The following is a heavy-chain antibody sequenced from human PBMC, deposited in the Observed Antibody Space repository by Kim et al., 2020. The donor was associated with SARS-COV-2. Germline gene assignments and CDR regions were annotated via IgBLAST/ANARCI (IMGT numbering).Heavy chain of an antibody. CDR1: GFTFSNAW. CDR3: TTSKTYYYGSGSVYYYYGMDV. CDR2: IKSKTDGGTT. J-gene: IGHJ6*02. Sequence: GGSLRLSCAASGFTFSNAWMSWVRQAPGKGLEWVGRIKSKTDGGTTDYAAPVKGRFTISRDDSKNTLYLQMNSLKTEDTAVYYCTTSKTYYYGSGSVYYYYGMDVWGQGTTVTVSS. V-gene: IGHV3-15*01. D-gene: IGHD3-10*01.